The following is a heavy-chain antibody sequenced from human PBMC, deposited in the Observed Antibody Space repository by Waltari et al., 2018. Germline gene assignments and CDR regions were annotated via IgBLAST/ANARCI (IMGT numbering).Heavy chain of an antibody. J-gene: IGHJ4*02. D-gene: IGHD2-15*01. CDR3: AKASVVVVAAKSPLDY. Sequence: EVQLLESGGGLVQPGGSLRLSCAASGFTFSSYAMSWVRQAPGKGLEWVSAISGSGGSTYYADSGKGRFTISRDNSKNTLYLQMNSLRAEDTAVYYCAKASVVVVAAKSPLDYWGQGTLVTVSS. CDR1: GFTFSSYA. V-gene: IGHV3-23*01. CDR2: ISGSGGST.